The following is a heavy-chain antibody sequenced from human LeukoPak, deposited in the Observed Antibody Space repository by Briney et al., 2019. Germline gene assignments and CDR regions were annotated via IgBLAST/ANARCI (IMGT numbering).Heavy chain of an antibody. D-gene: IGHD3-16*01. CDR3: TRGAGWLIDY. CDR1: GGSARDNY. J-gene: IGHJ4*02. Sequence: TSETLSLTCAVYGGSARDNYWSWIRQPPGKGLEWIGEIHHSGSTKYNPSLKSRVTISLDTSKNHFSLKLNSVTTADTAVYYCTRGAGWLIDYWGQGILVTVSS. V-gene: IGHV4-34*01. CDR2: IHHSGST.